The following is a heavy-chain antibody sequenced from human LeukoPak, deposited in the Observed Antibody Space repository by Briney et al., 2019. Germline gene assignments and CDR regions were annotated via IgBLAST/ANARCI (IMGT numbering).Heavy chain of an antibody. V-gene: IGHV4-59*01. D-gene: IGHD6-13*01. J-gene: IGHJ4*02. CDR2: FYYSEST. CDR3: ARGAGYSTTSFYY. Sequence: SETLSLTCTVSGGSISNYYWSWIRQPPGKGLEWIGYFYYSESTNYNPSLKSRVTISVDTSKNQFSLKLRSVTAADTAVYYCARGAGYSTTSFYYWGQGTLVTVSS. CDR1: GGSISNYY.